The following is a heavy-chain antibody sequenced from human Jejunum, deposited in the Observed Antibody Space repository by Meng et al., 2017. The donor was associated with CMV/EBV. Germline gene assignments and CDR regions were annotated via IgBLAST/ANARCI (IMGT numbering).Heavy chain of an antibody. CDR2: ISYSGSTI. CDR3: ARMGDSSSPLGFALDY. V-gene: IGHV3-11*01. D-gene: IGHD6-6*01. J-gene: IGHJ4*02. Sequence: FTFSDYYMSWIRQAPGKELEWVSHISYSGSTIYYADSVKGRFTISRDNARNSLYLQMNSLRAEDTAVYYCARMGDSSSPLGFALDYWGQGTLVTVSS. CDR1: FTFSDYY.